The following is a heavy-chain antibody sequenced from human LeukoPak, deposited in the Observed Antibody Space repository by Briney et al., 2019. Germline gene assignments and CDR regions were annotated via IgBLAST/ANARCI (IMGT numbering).Heavy chain of an antibody. V-gene: IGHV4-4*07. Sequence: PSETLSLTCTVSGGSISSYYWSWIRQPAGKGLEWIGRIYTSGSTNYNPSLKSRVTMSVDTSKNQFSLKLSSVTAADTAVYYCARAHTTVTLAYFDYWGQGTLVTVSS. CDR2: IYTSGST. J-gene: IGHJ4*02. D-gene: IGHD4-17*01. CDR1: GGSISSYY. CDR3: ARAHTTVTLAYFDY.